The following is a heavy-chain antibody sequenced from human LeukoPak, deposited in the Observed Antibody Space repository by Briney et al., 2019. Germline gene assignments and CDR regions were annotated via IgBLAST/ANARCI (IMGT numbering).Heavy chain of an antibody. Sequence: ASVKVSCKASGYTITGYYMHWVRQAPGQGLEWMGWINPNSGGTNYAQKFQGWVTMTRDTSISTAYMELSRLRSDDTAVYYCARAMIVVVDAFDIWGQGTMVTVSS. CDR2: INPNSGGT. V-gene: IGHV1-2*04. CDR3: ARAMIVVVDAFDI. CDR1: GYTITGYY. J-gene: IGHJ3*02. D-gene: IGHD3-22*01.